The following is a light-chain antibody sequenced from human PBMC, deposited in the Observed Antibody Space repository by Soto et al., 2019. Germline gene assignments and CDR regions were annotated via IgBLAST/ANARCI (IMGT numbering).Light chain of an antibody. CDR3: RQYNKWPIT. Sequence: EIVLTQSPATLSVSPGERATLSCRASQSVGSLLAWYQQKPGQAPRLLIYRASSRATGISGSFSGSGSGTEFTLTITSLQSEDFAVYYCRQYNKWPITFGQGTRLENK. CDR1: QSVGSL. CDR2: RAS. J-gene: IGKJ5*01. V-gene: IGKV3-15*01.